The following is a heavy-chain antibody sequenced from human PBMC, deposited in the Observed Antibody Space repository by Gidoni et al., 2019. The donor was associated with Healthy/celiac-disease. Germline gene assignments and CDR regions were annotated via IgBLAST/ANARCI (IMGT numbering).Heavy chain of an antibody. CDR3: ARVKISTTGIAAAGTVLDY. D-gene: IGHD6-13*01. CDR2: INHSGST. Sequence: LTCAVYGGSFSGYYWSWIRQPPGKGLEWIGEINHSGSTNYNPSLKSRVTISVDTSKNQFSLKLSSVTAADTAVYYCARVKISTTGIAAAGTVLDYWGQGTLVTVSS. V-gene: IGHV4-34*01. J-gene: IGHJ4*02. CDR1: GGSFSGYY.